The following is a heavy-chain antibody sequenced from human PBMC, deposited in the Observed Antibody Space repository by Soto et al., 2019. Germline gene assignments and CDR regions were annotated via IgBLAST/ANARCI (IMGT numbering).Heavy chain of an antibody. D-gene: IGHD6-6*01. Sequence: PSETLSLTCTVSGGSISSSSYYWGWIRQSPGKGLEWIGSIYYSGSTYYNPSLKSRVTISVDTSKNQLSLKLSSVTAADTAVYYCARAQYSSSTGVWFDPWGQGTLVTVSS. CDR2: IYYSGST. CDR1: GGSISSSSYY. J-gene: IGHJ5*02. V-gene: IGHV4-39*01. CDR3: ARAQYSSSTGVWFDP.